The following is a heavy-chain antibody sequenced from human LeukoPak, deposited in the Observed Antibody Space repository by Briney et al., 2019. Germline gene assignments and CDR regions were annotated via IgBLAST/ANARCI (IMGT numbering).Heavy chain of an antibody. CDR2: INHSGST. CDR1: GGSISSDGHY. CDR3: ARGDFWSGYYHLDY. V-gene: IGHV4-34*01. D-gene: IGHD3-3*01. Sequence: SQTLSLTCTVSGGSISSDGHYWSWIRQPPGKGLEWIGEINHSGSTNYNPSLKSRVTTSVDTSKNQFSLKLSSVTAADTAVYYCARGDFWSGYYHLDYWGQGTLVTVSS. J-gene: IGHJ4*02.